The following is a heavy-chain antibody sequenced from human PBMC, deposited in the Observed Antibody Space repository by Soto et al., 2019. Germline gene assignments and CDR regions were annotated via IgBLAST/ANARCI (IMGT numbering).Heavy chain of an antibody. V-gene: IGHV4-34*01. D-gene: IGHD3-10*01. Sequence: SETLSLTCAVYGGSFSGYYWSWIRQPPGKGLEWIGEINHSGSTNYNPSLKSRVTISVDTSKNQISMKLSSVTAADTAVYYCGRGWNFYGSGRRRGGYYYYMDVWGKGTTVTVSS. J-gene: IGHJ6*03. CDR3: GRGWNFYGSGRRRGGYYYYMDV. CDR1: GGSFSGYY. CDR2: INHSGST.